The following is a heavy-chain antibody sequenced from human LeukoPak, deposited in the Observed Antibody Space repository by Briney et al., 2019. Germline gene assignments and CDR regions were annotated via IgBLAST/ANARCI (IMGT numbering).Heavy chain of an antibody. CDR1: GFPFSSYW. Sequence: GGSLRLSCVASGFPFSSYWITWVRQAPGKGLEWVANIKQDGSKKSYVDSVKGRFTISRDNAKNSLYLQMNSLRAEDTAIYYCTRVGYIDEGIDYWGQGTLVTVSS. CDR2: IKQDGSKK. V-gene: IGHV3-7*04. D-gene: IGHD5-24*01. J-gene: IGHJ4*02. CDR3: TRVGYIDEGIDY.